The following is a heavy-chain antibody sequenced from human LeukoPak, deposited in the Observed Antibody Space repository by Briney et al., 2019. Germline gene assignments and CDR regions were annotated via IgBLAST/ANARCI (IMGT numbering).Heavy chain of an antibody. CDR3: ARSLRGWYKGY. V-gene: IGHV1-8*01. CDR2: MNPNSGNT. Sequence: ASVKVSCKASGYTFTNYDINWVRQATGQGLEWMGWMNPNSGNTAYAQKFQGRVTMTRDTSINTIYMELSSLRSEDTAVYYCARSLRGWYKGYWGQGTLVTVSS. CDR1: GYTFTNYD. J-gene: IGHJ4*02. D-gene: IGHD6-19*01.